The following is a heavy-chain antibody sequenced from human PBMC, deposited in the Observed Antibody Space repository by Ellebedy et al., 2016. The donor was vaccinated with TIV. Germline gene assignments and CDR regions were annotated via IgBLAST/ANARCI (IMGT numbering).Heavy chain of an antibody. CDR2: IWYDGSNK. D-gene: IGHD3-3*01. V-gene: IGHV3-33*01. CDR1: GFTFRNHG. CDR3: ARDAFGSIDY. J-gene: IGHJ4*02. Sequence: GGSLRLSXAASGFTFRNHGMHWVRQAPDKGLEWVAVIWYDGSNKLYADSVQGRFTISRDNSRNTLSLQMDSLRDEDTAVYYCARDAFGSIDYWGQGTLVTVSS.